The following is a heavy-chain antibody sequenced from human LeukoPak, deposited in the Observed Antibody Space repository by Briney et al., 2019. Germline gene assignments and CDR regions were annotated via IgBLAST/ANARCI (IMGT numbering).Heavy chain of an antibody. D-gene: IGHD3-10*01. CDR2: MYHSGSA. CDR3: ARGVGITMVRGLITDFDY. V-gene: IGHV4-4*02. Sequence: SETLSLTCAVSGGSISSNNWWSWVRQPPNKGLEWIGEMYHSGSAIYNPSLKSRVTISVDKSKNQFSLKLSSVTAADTAVYYCARGVGITMVRGLITDFDYWGQGTLVTVSS. CDR1: GGSISSNNW. J-gene: IGHJ4*02.